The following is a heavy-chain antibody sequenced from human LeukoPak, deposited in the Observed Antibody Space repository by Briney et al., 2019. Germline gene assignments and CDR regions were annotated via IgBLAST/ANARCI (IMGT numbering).Heavy chain of an antibody. V-gene: IGHV4-39*07. CDR1: GGSISSSSYY. D-gene: IGHD6-6*01. J-gene: IGHJ6*03. CDR2: IYYSGST. Sequence: SETLSLTCTVSGGSISSSSYYWGWIRQPPGKGLEWIASIYYSGSTYYNPSLKSRVTISVDTSKNQFSLKLSSVTAADTAVYYCARGAKSGSSRYYYYMDVWGKGTTVTVSS. CDR3: ARGAKSGSSRYYYYMDV.